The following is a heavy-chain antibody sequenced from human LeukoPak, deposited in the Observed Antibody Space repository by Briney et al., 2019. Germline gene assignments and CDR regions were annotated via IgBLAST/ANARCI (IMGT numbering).Heavy chain of an antibody. D-gene: IGHD3-10*01. J-gene: IGHJ4*02. CDR2: ISSSSSYI. Sequence: PGGSLRLSCAASGFTFSSYSMNWVRQAPGKGLEWVSSISSSSSYIYYADSVKGRFTISRDNAKNSLYLQMNSLRAEDTAVYYCAITTSTVQGVIGYDYWGQGTLVTVSS. CDR3: AITTSTVQGVIGYDY. V-gene: IGHV3-21*01. CDR1: GFTFSSYS.